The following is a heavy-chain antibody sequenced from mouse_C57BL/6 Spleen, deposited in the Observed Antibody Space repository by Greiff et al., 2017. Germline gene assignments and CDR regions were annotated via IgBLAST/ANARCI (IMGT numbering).Heavy chain of an antibody. J-gene: IGHJ4*01. CDR1: GFTFSDYG. D-gene: IGHD1-1*01. CDR3: ARNCDSSFYAMDY. CDR2: ISSGSSTI. V-gene: IGHV5-17*01. Sequence: EVKVVESGGGLVKPGGSLKLSCAASGFTFSDYGMHWVRQAPEKGLEWVAYISSGSSTIYYADTVKGRFTISRDNANNTLFLQMTSLRSEDTAMYYCARNCDSSFYAMDYWGQGTSVTVSS.